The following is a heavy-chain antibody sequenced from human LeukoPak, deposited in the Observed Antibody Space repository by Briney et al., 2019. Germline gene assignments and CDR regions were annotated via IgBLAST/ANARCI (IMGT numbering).Heavy chain of an antibody. Sequence: GGSLRLSCAGSGFTFSANAMDWVRQPPGKGLEWVSYITSDSNTIFYADSVKGRFTISRDNAKNSLFLQMNSLRAEDTAVYYCAKHIVVVPAAIGTAFDIWGQGTMVTLFS. V-gene: IGHV3-48*04. CDR1: GFTFSANA. J-gene: IGHJ3*02. CDR2: ITSDSNTI. D-gene: IGHD2-2*02. CDR3: AKHIVVVPAAIGTAFDI.